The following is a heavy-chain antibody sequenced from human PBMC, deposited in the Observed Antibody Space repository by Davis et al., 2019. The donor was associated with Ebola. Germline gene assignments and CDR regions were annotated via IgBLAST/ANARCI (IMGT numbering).Heavy chain of an antibody. V-gene: IGHV4-39*01. D-gene: IGHD2-8*01. CDR1: GDSISSGRYY. Sequence: MPSETLSLTCTVSGDSISSGRYYWGWIRQPPGKGLEWIGNLYYSGTTYYNPSLKSRVTMSVDTSRNQFSLRLNSVTAADTAVYYCARRRKIVYDIWFDPWGQGTLVSVSS. CDR2: LYYSGTT. CDR3: ARRRKIVYDIWFDP. J-gene: IGHJ5*02.